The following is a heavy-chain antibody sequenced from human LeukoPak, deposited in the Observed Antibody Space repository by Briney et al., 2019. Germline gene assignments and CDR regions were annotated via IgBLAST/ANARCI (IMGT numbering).Heavy chain of an antibody. Sequence: LSGGSLRLSCAASGFTFSSYAMSWVRQAPGKGLEWVSAISGSGGSTYYADSVKGRFTISRDNSKNTLYLQVNSLRAEDTAVYYCAKDPSGCSSTSCYGGTAFDIWGQGTMVTVSS. CDR2: ISGSGGST. CDR1: GFTFSSYA. CDR3: AKDPSGCSSTSCYGGTAFDI. J-gene: IGHJ3*02. V-gene: IGHV3-23*01. D-gene: IGHD2-2*01.